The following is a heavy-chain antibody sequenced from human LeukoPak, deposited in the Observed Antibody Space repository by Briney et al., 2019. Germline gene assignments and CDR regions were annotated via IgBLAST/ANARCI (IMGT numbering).Heavy chain of an antibody. CDR2: MNPNSGNT. Sequence: ASVKVSCKASGYTFTGYYMHWVRQAPGQGLEWMGWMNPNSGNTGYAQKFQGRVTITRNTSISTAYMELSSLRSEDTAVYYCATSRPGNYFPNYWGQGTLVTVSS. J-gene: IGHJ4*02. D-gene: IGHD2/OR15-2a*01. CDR1: GYTFTGYY. V-gene: IGHV1-8*03. CDR3: ATSRPGNYFPNY.